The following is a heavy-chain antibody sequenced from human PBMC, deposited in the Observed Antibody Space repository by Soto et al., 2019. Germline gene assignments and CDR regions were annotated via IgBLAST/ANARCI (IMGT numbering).Heavy chain of an antibody. D-gene: IGHD3-16*01. J-gene: IGHJ6*02. Sequence: EVQLVESGGGLVKCGGSLRLSCASSGFTFASYNMLWVRQAPGKGLEWVASISGNSDYIYDADSLKGRFTVSRDNAKKSLLLDMTILRDEDTAVYYCARGGSAETQTDGDHYYYYPMDVWGQGTAVTVSS. CDR1: GFTFASYN. CDR3: ARGGSAETQTDGDHYYYYPMDV. V-gene: IGHV3-21*01. CDR2: ISGNSDYI.